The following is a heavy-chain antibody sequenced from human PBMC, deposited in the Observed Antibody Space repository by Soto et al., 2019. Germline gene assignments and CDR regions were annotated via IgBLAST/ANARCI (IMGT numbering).Heavy chain of an antibody. J-gene: IGHJ6*02. V-gene: IGHV5-10-1*01. CDR1: GYSFTSYW. CDR3: ARLKVGASYYYYGMDV. Sequence: GESLKISCKGSGYSFTSYWISWVRQMPGKGLEWMGRIDPSDSYTNYSPSFQGHVTISADKSISTAYLQWSSLKASDTAMYYCARLKVGASYYYYGMDVWGQGTTVTVSS. D-gene: IGHD1-26*01. CDR2: IDPSDSYT.